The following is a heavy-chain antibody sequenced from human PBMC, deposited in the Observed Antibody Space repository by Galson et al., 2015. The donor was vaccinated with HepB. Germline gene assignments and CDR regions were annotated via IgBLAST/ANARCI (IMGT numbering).Heavy chain of an antibody. Sequence: SLRLSCAASGFTFSSYAMHWVRQAPGKGLEYVSGISNNDVSTYYADSVKGRFTISRDNSKNTLYVQMSSPRAEDTAVYYCVKGLLWLVRGARFDCWGQGTLVTVSS. CDR2: ISNNDVST. J-gene: IGHJ4*02. V-gene: IGHV3-64*05. D-gene: IGHD6-19*01. CDR3: VKGLLWLVRGARFDC. CDR1: GFTFSSYA.